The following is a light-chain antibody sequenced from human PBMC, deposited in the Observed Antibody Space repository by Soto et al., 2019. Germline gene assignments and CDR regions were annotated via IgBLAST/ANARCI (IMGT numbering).Light chain of an antibody. Sequence: DIRMTQSPSSLSASVGDRVTITCRASQSISSYLNWYQQKPGKAPKLLIYAASSLQSGVPSRFSGSGSGTDFTLTISSLQPEDFATYYCQQSYSTPVGFGQGTKVEIK. CDR1: QSISSY. CDR3: QQSYSTPVG. J-gene: IGKJ1*01. CDR2: AAS. V-gene: IGKV1-39*01.